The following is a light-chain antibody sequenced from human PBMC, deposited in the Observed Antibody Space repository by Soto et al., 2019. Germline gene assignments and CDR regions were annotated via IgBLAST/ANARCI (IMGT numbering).Light chain of an antibody. J-gene: IGKJ4*01. CDR1: QSLLSTDGNTS. Sequence: FSMTQSPLSLPVTLGQPASISCRASQSLLSTDGNTSLNWFQLRPGQSPRRLIYKVSNRDSGVPDRFSGSGSGTDFTLKISRVEAEDVGVYYCMQRKEFPVTFGGGTKVDI. CDR3: MQRKEFPVT. V-gene: IGKV2-30*01. CDR2: KVS.